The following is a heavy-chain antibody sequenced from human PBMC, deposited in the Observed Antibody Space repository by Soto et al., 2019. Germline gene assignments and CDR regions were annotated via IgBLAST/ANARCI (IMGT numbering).Heavy chain of an antibody. CDR1: GYTFTSYA. Sequence: ASVKVSCKASGYTFTSYAMHWVRQAPGQRLEWMGWINAGNGNTKYSQKFQGRVTITRDTSASTAYMELSSLRSEDTAVYSSARGYGDYVHWFDPWGQGTLVTVSS. D-gene: IGHD4-17*01. CDR2: INAGNGNT. CDR3: ARGYGDYVHWFDP. V-gene: IGHV1-3*01. J-gene: IGHJ5*02.